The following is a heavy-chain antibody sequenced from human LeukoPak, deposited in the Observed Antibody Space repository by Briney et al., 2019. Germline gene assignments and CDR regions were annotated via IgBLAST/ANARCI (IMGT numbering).Heavy chain of an antibody. CDR1: GGSFSGYY. CDR2: INHSGST. J-gene: IGHJ4*02. D-gene: IGHD3-10*01. V-gene: IGHV4-34*01. Sequence: SETLSLTCAVYGGSFSGYYWSWIRQPPGKGLEWVGEINHSGSTNYNPSLKSRVTISVDTSKNQFSLKLSSVTAADTAVYYCARRGSGESIDYWGQGTLVTVS. CDR3: ARRGSGESIDY.